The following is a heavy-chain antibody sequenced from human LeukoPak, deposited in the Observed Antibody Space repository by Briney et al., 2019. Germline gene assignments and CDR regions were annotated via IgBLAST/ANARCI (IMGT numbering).Heavy chain of an antibody. CDR2: ISYDGSNK. Sequence: PGGSLRLSCAASGFTFSSYAMHWVRQAPGKGLEWVAVISYDGSNKYYADSVKGRFTISRDNSKSTLYLQMNSLRAEDTAVYYCARVAPYDYWGQGTLVTVSS. J-gene: IGHJ4*02. CDR1: GFTFSSYA. CDR3: ARVAPYDY. D-gene: IGHD2-15*01. V-gene: IGHV3-30-3*01.